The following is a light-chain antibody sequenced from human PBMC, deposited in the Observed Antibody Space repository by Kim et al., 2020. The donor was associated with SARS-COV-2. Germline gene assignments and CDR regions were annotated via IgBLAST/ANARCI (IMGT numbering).Light chain of an antibody. Sequence: EIVMTQSPATQSVSPGERATLSCRASQSVSSNLAWYQQKPGQAPRLLIYGASTRATGIPARFSGSGSGTEFTLTISSLQSEDFAVYYCQQYNKWPPLTFGGGTKVDIK. CDR2: GAS. V-gene: IGKV3-15*01. CDR3: QQYNKWPPLT. J-gene: IGKJ4*01. CDR1: QSVSSN.